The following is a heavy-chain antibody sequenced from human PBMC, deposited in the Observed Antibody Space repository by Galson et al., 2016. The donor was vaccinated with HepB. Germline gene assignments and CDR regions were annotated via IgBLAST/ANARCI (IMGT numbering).Heavy chain of an antibody. V-gene: IGHV4-61*02. Sequence: TLSLTCTVSGVSVTSDSYYWSWIRQPAGKGLEWIGRIYTSGATSYNPSLKSRVTISLDTSRNQFSLRLSSVTATDTAVYYCARVASRPDYYYGVDVWGKGTLVTVSS. CDR1: GVSVTSDSYY. CDR2: IYTSGAT. D-gene: IGHD6-6*01. J-gene: IGHJ6*04. CDR3: ARVASRPDYYYGVDV.